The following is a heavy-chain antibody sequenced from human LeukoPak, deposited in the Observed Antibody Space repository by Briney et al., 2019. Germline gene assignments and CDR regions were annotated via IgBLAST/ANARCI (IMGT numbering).Heavy chain of an antibody. V-gene: IGHV1-69*13. CDR2: IIPLFDTA. CDR3: ARDLVGSHTGYSSGAWDY. D-gene: IGHD3-9*01. CDR1: GGTFSNYA. J-gene: IGHJ4*02. Sequence: SVKVSCKASGGTFSNYAISWVRQAPGQGLEWMGGIIPLFDTADYAQKFQGRLTITADESTSTAYMELSSLRPEDTAVYYCARDLVGSHTGYSSGAWDYWGQGTLVTVSS.